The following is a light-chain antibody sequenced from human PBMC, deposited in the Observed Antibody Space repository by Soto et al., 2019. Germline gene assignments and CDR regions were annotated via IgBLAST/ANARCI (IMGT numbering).Light chain of an antibody. CDR2: GAS. CDR1: QSVSSNY. CDR3: QQYGSSGT. V-gene: IGKV3-20*01. Sequence: EIVLTQSPGTLSLSPGERATLSCRAGQSVSSNYLAWYQQKPGQAPRLLINGASTRATGVPARFSGSGSGTDFTLTISRLEPEDFAVYYCQQYGSSGTFGQGTKVDIK. J-gene: IGKJ1*01.